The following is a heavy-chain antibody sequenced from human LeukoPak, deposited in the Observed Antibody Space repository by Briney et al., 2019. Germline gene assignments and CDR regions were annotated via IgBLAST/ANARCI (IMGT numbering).Heavy chain of an antibody. D-gene: IGHD2-2*01. CDR2: IKDDGSEK. Sequence: PGGSLRLSCAASGFRLSDYWMSWVRQAPGKGLEWVANIKDDGSEKQYVDSVKGRFTISRDNTRNSLFLQMNSLRAEDTGVYFCARPLRCGTSATCYGWFVPWGQGTLVTVSS. CDR3: ARPLRCGTSATCYGWFVP. J-gene: IGHJ5*02. CDR1: GFRLSDYW. V-gene: IGHV3-7*01.